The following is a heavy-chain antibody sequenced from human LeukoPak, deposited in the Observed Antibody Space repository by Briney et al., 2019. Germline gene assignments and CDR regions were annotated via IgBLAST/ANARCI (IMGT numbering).Heavy chain of an antibody. Sequence: ASVEVSCKASGGTFNTYAISWVRQAPGQGLEWMGRIIPILGMTNYAQKFQGRVTITADRSTTTAYMELSSLRSEDTAVYYCARALWGDGYSYGYGDYWGQGTLVTVSS. CDR3: ARALWGDGYSYGYGDY. V-gene: IGHV1-69*10. J-gene: IGHJ4*02. CDR2: IIPILGMT. CDR1: GGTFNTYA. D-gene: IGHD5-18*01.